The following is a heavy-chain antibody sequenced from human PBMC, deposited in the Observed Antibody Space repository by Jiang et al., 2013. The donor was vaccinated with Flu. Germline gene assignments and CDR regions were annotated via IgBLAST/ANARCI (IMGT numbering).Heavy chain of an antibody. CDR3: ARLYSSSRYFDY. Sequence: GLVKPSETLSLTCTVSGGSISSSSYYWGWIRQPPGKGLEWIGSIYYSGSTYYNPSLKSRVTISVDTSKNQFSLKLSSVTAADTAVYYCARLYSSSRYFDYWGQGTLVTVSS. CDR1: GGSISSSSYY. CDR2: IYYSGST. V-gene: IGHV4-39*07. D-gene: IGHD6-13*01. J-gene: IGHJ4*02.